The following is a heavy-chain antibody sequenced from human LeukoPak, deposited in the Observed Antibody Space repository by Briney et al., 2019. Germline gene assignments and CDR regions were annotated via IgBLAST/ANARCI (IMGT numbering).Heavy chain of an antibody. CDR3: TREFRSGYYFDAFDI. V-gene: IGHV3-49*03. CDR1: GFTFSVYY. CDR2: IRSKAYGGTT. J-gene: IGHJ3*02. Sequence: PGGSLRLSCAASGFTFSVYYMSWIRQAPGKGLEWVGFIRSKAYGGTTEYAASVKGRFTISRDDSKSIAYLQMNSLKTEDTAVYYCTREFRSGYYFDAFDIWGQGTMVTVSS. D-gene: IGHD3-22*01.